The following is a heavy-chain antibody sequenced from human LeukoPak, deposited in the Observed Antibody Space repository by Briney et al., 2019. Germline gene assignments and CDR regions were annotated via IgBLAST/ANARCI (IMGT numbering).Heavy chain of an antibody. D-gene: IGHD1-26*01. CDR1: GGSINSGDYY. Sequence: SETLSLTCTVSGGSINSGDYYWSWIRQPPGKGLEWIGYIYYNGNTYYNPSLKSRVTMSLDTSKNQIFLKLSSVTAADTAVYYCARERSGSYPFDYWGQGTLVTVSS. CDR2: IYYNGNT. CDR3: ARERSGSYPFDY. J-gene: IGHJ4*02. V-gene: IGHV4-30-4*08.